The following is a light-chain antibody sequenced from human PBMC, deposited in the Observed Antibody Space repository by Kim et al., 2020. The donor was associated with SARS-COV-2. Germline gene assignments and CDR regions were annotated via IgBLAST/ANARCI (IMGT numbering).Light chain of an antibody. V-gene: IGLV6-57*01. J-gene: IGLJ2*01. CDR2: EDD. CDR3: QSYNSSNLV. Sequence: NFMLTQPHSVSESPGKTVTVSCTRSSGSIASNYVQWYQQRPSSSPTTVIYEDDQRPSGVPDRFSGSIDSSSNSASLTISGLKTEDEADYYCQSYNSSNLVFGGGTQLTVL. CDR1: SGSIASNY.